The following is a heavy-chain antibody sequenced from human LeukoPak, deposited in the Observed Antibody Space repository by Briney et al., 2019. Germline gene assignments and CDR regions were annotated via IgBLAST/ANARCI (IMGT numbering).Heavy chain of an antibody. D-gene: IGHD6-25*01. CDR3: TRDGSGFYHYYYMDV. V-gene: IGHV3-21*01. Sequence: GGSLRLTCAASGFTSTDYIMNWVRQAPGKGLEWVSSISTVSTYKKYADSAKGRFTISRDNSKNLLYLQMSSLSAEDTAVYYCTRDGSGFYHYYYMDVWGKGTTVTVSS. CDR1: GFTSTDYI. CDR2: ISTVSTYK. J-gene: IGHJ6*03.